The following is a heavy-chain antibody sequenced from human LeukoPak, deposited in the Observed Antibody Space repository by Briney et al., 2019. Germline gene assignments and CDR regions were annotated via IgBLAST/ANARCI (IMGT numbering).Heavy chain of an antibody. J-gene: IGHJ4*02. CDR2: ISYDGSNK. V-gene: IGHV3-30*03. CDR3: ARQPAPLRYFDWLNYFDY. D-gene: IGHD3-9*01. CDR1: GFTFSNYG. Sequence: PGGSLRLSCVASGFTFSNYGMHWVRQAPGKGLEWVAVISYDGSNKYYADSVKGRFTISRDNSKNTLYLQMNSLRAEDTAVYYCARQPAPLRYFDWLNYFDYWGQGTLVTVSS.